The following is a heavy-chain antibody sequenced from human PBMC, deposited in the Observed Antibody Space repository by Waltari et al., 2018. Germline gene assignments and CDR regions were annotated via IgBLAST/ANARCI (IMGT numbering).Heavy chain of an antibody. V-gene: IGHV1-69*08. CDR3: AGENGNFDY. J-gene: IGHJ4*02. D-gene: IGHD1-26*01. Sequence: QVQLVQSGAEVKKPGSSVKVSCKASGGTFSSYAISWVRQAPGQGLEWMGRIIPIFGTANYATKFQGSVKVNAGKSTGTGHLEVGRLGTEDTGGEYRAGENGNFDYWGQGTLVTVSS. CDR1: GGTFSSYA. CDR2: IIPIFGTA.